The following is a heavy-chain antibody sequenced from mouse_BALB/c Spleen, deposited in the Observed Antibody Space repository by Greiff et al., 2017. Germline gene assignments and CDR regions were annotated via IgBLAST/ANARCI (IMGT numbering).Heavy chain of an antibody. Sequence: EVMLVESGGDLVKPGGSLKLSCAASGFTFSSYGMSWVRQTPDKRLEWVATISSGGSYTYYPDSVKGRFTISRDNAKNTLYLQMSSLKSEDTAMYYCARRYGYDHAMDYWGQGTSVTVSS. V-gene: IGHV5-6*02. D-gene: IGHD2-2*01. CDR3: ARRYGYDHAMDY. CDR1: GFTFSSYG. J-gene: IGHJ4*01. CDR2: ISSGGSYT.